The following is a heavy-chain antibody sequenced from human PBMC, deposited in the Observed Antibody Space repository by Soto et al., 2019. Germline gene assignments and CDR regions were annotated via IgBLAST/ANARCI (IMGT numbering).Heavy chain of an antibody. D-gene: IGHD3-22*01. V-gene: IGHV3-23*01. Sequence: HPGGSLRLSCAASGFTFRNYAMSWVRQAPGKGLEWVSAITDDGSNTYHADSVKGRFTISRDNAKNSLYLHMNSLRAEDTAVYYCARDSGTIGYYILDYWGQGILVTVSS. CDR2: ITDDGSNT. CDR1: GFTFRNYA. CDR3: ARDSGTIGYYILDY. J-gene: IGHJ4*02.